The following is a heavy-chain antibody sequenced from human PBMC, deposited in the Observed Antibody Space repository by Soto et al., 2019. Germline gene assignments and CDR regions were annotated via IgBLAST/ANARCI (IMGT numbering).Heavy chain of an antibody. Sequence: SETLSLTCTVSGGPISSYYLSWIRQPPGKGLEWIGYIYYSGSANYNPSLKSRVTISVDTSKNQFSLKLSSVTAADTAVYYCARDRLADHYYYYYGMDVWGQGTTVTVSS. J-gene: IGHJ6*02. D-gene: IGHD6-19*01. CDR3: ARDRLADHYYYYYGMDV. V-gene: IGHV4-59*01. CDR1: GGPISSYY. CDR2: IYYSGSA.